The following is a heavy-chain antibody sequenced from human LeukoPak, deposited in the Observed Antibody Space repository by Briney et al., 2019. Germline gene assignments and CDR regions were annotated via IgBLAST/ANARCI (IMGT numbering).Heavy chain of an antibody. D-gene: IGHD3-22*01. V-gene: IGHV3-23*01. Sequence: PGGSLRLSCAASGFTFSNYGMSWVRQAPGKGLEWVSAISVSGGSTYYADSVKGRFTISRDNSKSTLYLQMKSLRAEDTAVYYCAKDWLYYYDSSGYPTAFDIWGQGTMVTVSS. CDR3: AKDWLYYYDSSGYPTAFDI. CDR2: ISVSGGST. J-gene: IGHJ3*02. CDR1: GFTFSNYG.